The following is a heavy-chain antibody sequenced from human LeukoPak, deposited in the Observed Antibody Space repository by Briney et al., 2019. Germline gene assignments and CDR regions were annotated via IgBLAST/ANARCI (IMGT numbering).Heavy chain of an antibody. CDR1: GFTFSNAW. CDR3: AKDRSGSYSQGLDY. D-gene: IGHD1-26*01. CDR2: IRYDGSNK. V-gene: IGHV3-30*02. Sequence: GGCLRLSCAASGFTFSNAWMSWVRQAPGKGLEWVAFIRYDGSNKYYADSVKGRFTISRDNSKNTLYLQMSSLRAEDTAVYYCAKDRSGSYSQGLDYWGQGTLVTVSS. J-gene: IGHJ4*02.